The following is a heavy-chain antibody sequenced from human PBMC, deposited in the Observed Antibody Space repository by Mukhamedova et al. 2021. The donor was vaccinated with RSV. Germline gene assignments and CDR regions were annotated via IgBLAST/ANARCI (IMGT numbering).Heavy chain of an antibody. J-gene: IGHJ4*02. Sequence: EWVPGISWNSVGIGYADSVKGRFTISRDNAKNSLYLQMNDLRDEDTALYYCAKKGAVFSSTWYGGFDYWGQGTLVTVSS. V-gene: IGHV3-9*01. D-gene: IGHD6-13*01. CDR2: ISWNSVGI. CDR3: AKKGAVFSSTWYGGFDY.